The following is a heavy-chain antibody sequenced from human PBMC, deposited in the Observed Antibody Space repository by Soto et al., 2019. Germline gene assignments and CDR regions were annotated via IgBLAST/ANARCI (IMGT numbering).Heavy chain of an antibody. J-gene: IGHJ4*02. CDR1: GYSVTSGSY. D-gene: IGHD1-26*01. V-gene: IGHV4-38-2*02. Sequence: PSETLSLTCTVSGYSVTSGSYWGWFRQPPEKGLEWIGSVYLSGHTYHNPSLMSRVTISTDTSKNQFSLKLTSVTAADTAVYYCARARIAVSGTIVDFWGLGTLVTVSS. CDR2: VYLSGHT. CDR3: ARARIAVSGTIVDF.